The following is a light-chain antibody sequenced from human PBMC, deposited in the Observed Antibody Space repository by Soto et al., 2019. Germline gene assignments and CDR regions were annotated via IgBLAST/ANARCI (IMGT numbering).Light chain of an antibody. Sequence: SVLTQSPSVSGAPGQRVTISCTGSSSNIGAGYDVHWCRQLPGTAPKLLIFANINRPSGVPDRFSGSKSGTSASLAVTGLRAEDEADYYCQSYDSSLSGYVFGTGTKVT. CDR2: ANI. V-gene: IGLV1-40*01. CDR3: QSYDSSLSGYV. J-gene: IGLJ1*01. CDR1: SSNIGAGYD.